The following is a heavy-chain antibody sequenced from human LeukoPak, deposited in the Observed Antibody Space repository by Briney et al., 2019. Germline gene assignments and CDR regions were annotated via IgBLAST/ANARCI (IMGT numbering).Heavy chain of an antibody. D-gene: IGHD4-17*01. J-gene: IGHJ3*02. Sequence: GGSLRLSCAASGFTFSSSPMHWVRQAPVKGLDWVAVISFDGNNRYYADSVKGRFTISRDNSKNTLYVHLNSLRPEDTAVYYCARYDYDEHYAFDIWGRGTMVTVSS. CDR1: GFTFSSSP. CDR3: ARYDYDEHYAFDI. V-gene: IGHV3-30-3*01. CDR2: ISFDGNNR.